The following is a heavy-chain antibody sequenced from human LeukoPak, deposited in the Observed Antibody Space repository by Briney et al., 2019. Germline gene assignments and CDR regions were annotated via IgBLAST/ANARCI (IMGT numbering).Heavy chain of an antibody. CDR2: INPNSGGT. Sequence: ASVKVSCKASGYTFNTYGISWVRQAPGQGLEWMGWINPNSGGTNYAQKFQGRVTMTRDTSISTAYMELSRLRSDDTAVYYCASLGPSGSHDYWGQGTLVTVSS. CDR3: ASLGPSGSHDY. D-gene: IGHD1-26*01. J-gene: IGHJ4*02. CDR1: GYTFNTYG. V-gene: IGHV1-2*02.